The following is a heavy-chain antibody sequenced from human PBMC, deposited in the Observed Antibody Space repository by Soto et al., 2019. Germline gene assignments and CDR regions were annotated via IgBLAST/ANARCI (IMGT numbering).Heavy chain of an antibody. CDR2: MNTNSGNT. D-gene: IGHD3-10*01. CDR1: GYTFTSYD. Sequence: QVQLVQSGAEVKKPGASVKVSCKASGYTFTSYDINWVRQAAGQGLEWMGWMNTNSGNTGYAQKLQGRVTMTRYTSINTAYMDLNTLRSGDTAVYYCARGSSSWYGVSFDYWGQGTLVTVSS. J-gene: IGHJ4*02. V-gene: IGHV1-8*02. CDR3: ARGSSSWYGVSFDY.